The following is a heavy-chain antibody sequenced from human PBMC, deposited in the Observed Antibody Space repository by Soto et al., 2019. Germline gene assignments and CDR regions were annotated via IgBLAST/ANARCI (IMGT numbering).Heavy chain of an antibody. CDR2: INAGNGNT. Sequence: QVQLVQSGAEVKKPGASVKVSCKASGYTFTSYAIHWVRQAPGQRLEWMGWINAGNGNTKYSQKFQGRVTITRDTSASTAYMELSSLRSEDTAVYYCAAGYGSGSYSPNFDYWGQGTLVTVSS. CDR3: AAGYGSGSYSPNFDY. V-gene: IGHV1-3*01. D-gene: IGHD3-10*01. J-gene: IGHJ4*02. CDR1: GYTFTSYA.